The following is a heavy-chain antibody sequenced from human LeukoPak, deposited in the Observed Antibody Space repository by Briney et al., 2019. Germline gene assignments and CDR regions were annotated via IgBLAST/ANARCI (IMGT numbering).Heavy chain of an antibody. CDR2: MNPNSGNT. D-gene: IGHD5-12*01. Sequence: GASVKVSCKASGYTFTSYDINWVRQATGQGLEWMGWMNPNSGNTGYAQKFQGRVTMTRNSSISTAYMELNSLRSEDTAVYYCARLATRGRSSGYDFDYWGQGTPVTVSS. CDR3: ARLATRGRSSGYDFDY. V-gene: IGHV1-8*01. J-gene: IGHJ4*02. CDR1: GYTFTSYD.